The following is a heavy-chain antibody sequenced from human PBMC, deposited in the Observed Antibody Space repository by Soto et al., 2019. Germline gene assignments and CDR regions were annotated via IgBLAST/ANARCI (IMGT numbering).Heavy chain of an antibody. V-gene: IGHV4-39*02. J-gene: IGHJ5*02. Sequence: PSETLSLTCTVSGGSISSSSYYWGWIRQPPGKGLEWIGSIYYSGSTYYNPSLNSRATISVDTSKNQFSLKLISVTASDTAVYYCAREAGIAVVVWFDRWGKGTLVTVSS. D-gene: IGHD6-19*01. CDR1: GGSISSSSYY. CDR3: AREAGIAVVVWFDR. CDR2: IYYSGST.